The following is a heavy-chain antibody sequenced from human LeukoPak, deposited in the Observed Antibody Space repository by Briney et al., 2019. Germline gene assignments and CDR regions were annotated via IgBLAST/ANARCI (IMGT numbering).Heavy chain of an antibody. Sequence: GEPRQSSSKGSGYGVTSYWIGWVRPMPGKGGEWMGSIYPGESDTRYSPSFEGQDTISADKCITTAYLQWGSLKPSDTAIYYFATPQLSGWNFDYWGQGALVTVSS. CDR3: ATPQLSGWNFDY. J-gene: IGHJ4*02. D-gene: IGHD6-19*01. CDR1: GYGVTSYW. CDR2: IYPGESDT. V-gene: IGHV5-51*01.